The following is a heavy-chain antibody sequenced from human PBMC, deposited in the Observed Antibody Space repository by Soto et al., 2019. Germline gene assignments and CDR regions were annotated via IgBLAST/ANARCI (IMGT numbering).Heavy chain of an antibody. D-gene: IGHD6-13*01. CDR3: ARDLAAAGWFDP. CDR1: GYTFTSYY. J-gene: IGHJ5*02. Sequence: ASVKVSCKASGYTFTSYYMHWVRQAPGQGLEWMGIINPSGGSTRYAQKFQGRVTMTRDTSTRTVYMELSSLTSEDTAVYYCARDLAAAGWFDPWGQGTPVTVSS. CDR2: INPSGGST. V-gene: IGHV1-46*01.